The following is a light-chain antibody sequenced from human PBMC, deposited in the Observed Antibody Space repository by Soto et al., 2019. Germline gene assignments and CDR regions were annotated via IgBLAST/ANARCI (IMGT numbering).Light chain of an antibody. V-gene: IGKV3-15*01. Sequence: EIVMTQSPPTLSVSPGERATLSCRASQSVGSKLAWYQQRPGQAPRLLIYDASNSATGIPARFSGSGSGTEFSLTISILQSEDFAVYSCQQYCDWPAAFGGGTKVDIK. CDR2: DAS. CDR1: QSVGSK. CDR3: QQYCDWPAA. J-gene: IGKJ4*01.